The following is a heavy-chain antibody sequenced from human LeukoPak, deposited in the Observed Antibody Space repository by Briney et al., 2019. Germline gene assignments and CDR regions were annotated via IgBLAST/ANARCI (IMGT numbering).Heavy chain of an antibody. CDR1: GFTFDDYA. Sequence: GRSLRLSCAASGFTFDDYAMHWVRQAPGKDLEWVSGISWNSGSIGYADSVKGRFTISRDNAKNSLYLQMNSLRAEDTALYYYAKDMYYYDSSGYWDYWGQGTLVTVSS. D-gene: IGHD3-22*01. CDR3: AKDMYYYDSSGYWDY. CDR2: ISWNSGSI. J-gene: IGHJ4*02. V-gene: IGHV3-9*01.